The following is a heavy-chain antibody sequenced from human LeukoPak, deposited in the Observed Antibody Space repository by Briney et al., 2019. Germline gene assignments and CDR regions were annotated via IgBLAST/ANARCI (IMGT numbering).Heavy chain of an antibody. CDR2: MSSSDDGR. D-gene: IGHD6-13*01. J-gene: IGHJ4*02. Sequence: GGSLRLSCAASGFTFSDYYMSWIRQAPGKGLEWVSAMSSSDDGRYYAASVRGRFTISRDTSRSTLYLQMNSLRAEDTAVYYCAKAGSSWSGLFDYWGQGTLVTVSS. CDR3: AKAGSSWSGLFDY. V-gene: IGHV3-23*01. CDR1: GFTFSDYY.